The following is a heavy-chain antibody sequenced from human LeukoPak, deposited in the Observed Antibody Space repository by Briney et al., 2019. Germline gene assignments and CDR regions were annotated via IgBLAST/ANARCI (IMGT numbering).Heavy chain of an antibody. V-gene: IGHV5-51*01. D-gene: IGHD2-2*01. CDR1: GQSFSTYW. Sequence: RGESLKISCKGSGQSFSTYWIGWVRQMPGKGLEWMGIIYPDDSDTKYSPSFQGQVTMSADKSISTAYLQWNSLKASDTAMYYCARLGDYSSTWNALDIWGQGTMVTVSS. CDR2: IYPDDSDT. J-gene: IGHJ3*02. CDR3: ARLGDYSSTWNALDI.